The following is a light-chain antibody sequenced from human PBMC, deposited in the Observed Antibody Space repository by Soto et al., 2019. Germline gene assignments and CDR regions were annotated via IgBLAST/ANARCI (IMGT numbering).Light chain of an antibody. CDR2: GVT. V-gene: IGLV2-11*01. CDR1: SSDVGGYDY. CDR3: CSYAGSDTDV. Sequence: QSALTQPRSVSGSPGQSVTISCTGTSSDVGGYDYVSWYQQHPGKAPKLMIYGVTRRPSGVPERFFGSKSGNTASLTISGLQAEDEADYYCCSYAGSDTDVFGGGTKLTVL. J-gene: IGLJ2*01.